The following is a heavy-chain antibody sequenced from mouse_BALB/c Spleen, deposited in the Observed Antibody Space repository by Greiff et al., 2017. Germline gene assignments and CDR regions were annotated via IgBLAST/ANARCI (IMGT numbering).Heavy chain of an antibody. CDR2: INPSNGGT. CDR3: ARSRVRHPMDY. D-gene: IGHD2-14*01. CDR1: GYTFTSYY. J-gene: IGHJ4*01. V-gene: IGHV1S81*02. Sequence: QVQLQQSGAELVKPGASVKLSCKASGYTFTSYYMYWVKQRPGQGLEWIGEINPSNGGTNYNEKFKSKATLTVDKSTSTANMHLSSLTSEDSAVSYCARSRVRHPMDYWGQGTAVTVSS.